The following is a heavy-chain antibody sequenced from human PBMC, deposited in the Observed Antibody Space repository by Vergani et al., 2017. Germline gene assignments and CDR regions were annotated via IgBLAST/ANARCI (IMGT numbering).Heavy chain of an antibody. V-gene: IGHV4-34*01. CDR2: INHSGST. CDR3: ARAKYSNSWFDY. D-gene: IGHD6-13*01. J-gene: IGHJ4*02. Sequence: QVQLQQWGAGLLKPSETLSLTCAVYGGSFSGYYWSWIRQPPGKGLEWIGEINHSGSTNYNPSLKSRVTISVDTSKNQFSLKLSSVTAADTAVYYCARAKYSNSWFDYWGQGTLVTVSS. CDR1: GGSFSGYY.